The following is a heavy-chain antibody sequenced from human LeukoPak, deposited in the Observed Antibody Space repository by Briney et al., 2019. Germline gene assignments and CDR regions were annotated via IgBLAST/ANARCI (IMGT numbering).Heavy chain of an antibody. CDR1: GFTFSSDV. CDR3: ARLPTGYPNWFDA. J-gene: IGHJ5*02. D-gene: IGHD3-9*01. CDR2: IHGAGVTT. Sequence: GGSLRLSCAASGFTFSSDVMGWVRQAPGKGLEWVSAIHGAGVTTYYADSVQGRFTISRDDSKNMLYLQMNSLRGDDSALYYCARLPTGYPNWFDAWGQGTLVTVSA. V-gene: IGHV3-23*01.